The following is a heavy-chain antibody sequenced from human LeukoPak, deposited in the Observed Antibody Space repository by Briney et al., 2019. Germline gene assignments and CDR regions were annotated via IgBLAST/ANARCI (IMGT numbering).Heavy chain of an antibody. D-gene: IGHD1-1*01. J-gene: IGHJ4*02. V-gene: IGHV3-15*01. CDR1: GFSFSSVY. CDR3: TTYWSYSDY. CDR2: IKSKTEGGTA. Sequence: GGSLRLSCAASGFSFSSVYMSWVRQAPGKGLEWVGRIKSKTEGGTAAYAPPVKGRFSISRDDSINTVYLEMNSLKTEDTAVYYCTTYWSYSDYWGQGALVTVSS.